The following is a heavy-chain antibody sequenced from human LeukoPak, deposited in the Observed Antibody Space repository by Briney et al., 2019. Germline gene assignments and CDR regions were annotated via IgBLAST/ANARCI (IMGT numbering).Heavy chain of an antibody. CDR2: ISATGGST. CDR3: AKGGTPFITMVRGVIIDYFDY. Sequence: GGSPRLSCAASGFTFSSCAMSWVRQAPGKGLESVSSISATGGSTYYADSVKGRFTISRDNSKNTLYLQMSSLRAEDTAVYYCAKGGTPFITMVRGVIIDYFDYWGQGTLVTVSS. D-gene: IGHD3-10*01. V-gene: IGHV3-23*01. CDR1: GFTFSSCA. J-gene: IGHJ4*02.